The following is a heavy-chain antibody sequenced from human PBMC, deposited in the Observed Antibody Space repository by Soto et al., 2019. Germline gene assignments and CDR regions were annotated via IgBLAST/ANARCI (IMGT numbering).Heavy chain of an antibody. J-gene: IGHJ5*02. CDR1: GGTFSSYA. CDR2: IIPIFGTA. D-gene: IGHD2-15*01. Sequence: SVKVSCKASGGTFSSYAISWVRQAPGQGLEWMGGIIPIFGTANYAQKFQGRVTITADESTGTAYMELSSLRSEDTAVYYCARDRGGYCSGGSCYFNWFDPWGQGTLVTVSS. V-gene: IGHV1-69*13. CDR3: ARDRGGYCSGGSCYFNWFDP.